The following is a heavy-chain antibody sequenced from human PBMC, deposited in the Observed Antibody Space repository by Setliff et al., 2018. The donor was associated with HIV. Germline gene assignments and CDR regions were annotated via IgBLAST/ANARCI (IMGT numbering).Heavy chain of an antibody. Sequence: KPSETLSLTCTVSGGSISTSYWSWIRQPPGKGLEWIGYIYYSGSTNYNPSLKSRVTISVDTSKNQFSLKLSSVTAADTAVYYCASSEGVADRFDYWGQGTLVTVSS. J-gene: IGHJ4*02. CDR3: ASSEGVADRFDY. D-gene: IGHD6-19*01. CDR2: IYYSGST. V-gene: IGHV4-59*01. CDR1: GGSISTSY.